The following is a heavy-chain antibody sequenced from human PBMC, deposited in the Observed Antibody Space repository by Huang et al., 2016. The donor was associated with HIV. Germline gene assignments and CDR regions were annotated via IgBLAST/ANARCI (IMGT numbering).Heavy chain of an antibody. J-gene: IGHJ6*02. CDR3: ARGGARYFDRGGTRYFGMDV. D-gene: IGHD3-9*01. Sequence: QVQLQQWGAGLLRPSETLSLACAVYGGSFSGYYWSWIRQPPGQGLEWIGEMNHRGSTKYNPSLESRVSISVDTSKNQFSLKLTSVAAADTAVYYCARGGARYFDRGGTRYFGMDVWGQGTTVTVSS. CDR2: MNHRGST. CDR1: GGSFSGYY. V-gene: IGHV4-34*01.